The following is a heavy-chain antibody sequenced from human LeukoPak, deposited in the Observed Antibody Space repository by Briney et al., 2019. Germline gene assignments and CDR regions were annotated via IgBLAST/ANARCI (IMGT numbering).Heavy chain of an antibody. CDR2: IYPGDSDT. CDR1: GYSFTSYW. Sequence: GESLKISGKGSGYSFTSYWIGWVRQMPGKGLEWMGIIYPGDSDTRYSPSFQGQVTISADKSISTAYLQWSSLKASDTAMYYCARRITMVRGVISWFDPWGQGTLVTVSS. V-gene: IGHV5-51*01. CDR3: ARRITMVRGVISWFDP. J-gene: IGHJ5*02. D-gene: IGHD3-10*01.